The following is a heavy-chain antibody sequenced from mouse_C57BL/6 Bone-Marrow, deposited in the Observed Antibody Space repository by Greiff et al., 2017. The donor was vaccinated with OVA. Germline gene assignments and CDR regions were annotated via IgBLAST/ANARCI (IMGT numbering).Heavy chain of an antibody. CDR1: GYAFSSSW. CDR3: AREEGYLPRGFDY. D-gene: IGHD5-1-1*01. J-gene: IGHJ2*01. CDR2: IYPGDGDT. Sequence: QVQLQQSGPELVQPGASVKISCKASGYAFSSSWMNWVKQRPGKGLEWIGRIYPGDGDTNYNGKFKGKATLTADKSSSTAYMQLSSLTSEDSAVYFCAREEGYLPRGFDYWGQGTTLTVSS. V-gene: IGHV1-82*01.